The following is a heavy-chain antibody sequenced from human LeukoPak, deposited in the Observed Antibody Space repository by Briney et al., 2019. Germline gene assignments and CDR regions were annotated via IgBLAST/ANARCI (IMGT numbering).Heavy chain of an antibody. CDR1: GYSFSNFH. CDR3: ARDDGSGSYYNGLDAFDI. D-gene: IGHD3-10*01. V-gene: IGHV1-8*01. J-gene: IGHJ3*02. Sequence: GASVKVSCKASGYSFSNFHINWVRQASGQGLEWIGWVSPKTGDRGYALKFQGRVTMTSDTSETTVYMEVRSLTSEDTAVYYCARDDGSGSYYNGLDAFDIWGQGTMVTVSS. CDR2: VSPKTGDR.